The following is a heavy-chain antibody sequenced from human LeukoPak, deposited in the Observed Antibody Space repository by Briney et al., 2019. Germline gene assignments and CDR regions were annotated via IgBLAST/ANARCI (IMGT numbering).Heavy chain of an antibody. CDR2: ISAGGSST. CDR1: GFTLSSYA. V-gene: IGHV3-23*01. D-gene: IGHD6-19*01. Sequence: GGSLKLSCAASGFTLSSYAMSWVRQAPGRGLEWVSSISAGGSSTYYADSVKGRFTLSRDNSKNTLYLQMNSLSAEDTAMYFCAKRDNSGWYSLDYWGQGTLVTVSS. CDR3: AKRDNSGWYSLDY. J-gene: IGHJ4*02.